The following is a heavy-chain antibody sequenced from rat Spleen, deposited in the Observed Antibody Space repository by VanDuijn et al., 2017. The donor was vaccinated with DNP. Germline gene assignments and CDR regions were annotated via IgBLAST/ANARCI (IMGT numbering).Heavy chain of an antibody. D-gene: IGHD4-3*01. V-gene: IGHV5-22*01. Sequence: EVQLVESGGGLVRPGRSLKLSCAASGFTFSNYHMAWVRQAPTKGLEWVASISSDVTNTYYGNSVKGRFTISRDNAQNTLYLQMNSLRSEDMATYYCIRWNSGHFDYWGQGVMVTVSS. CDR2: ISSDVTNT. CDR1: GFTFSNYH. CDR3: IRWNSGHFDY. J-gene: IGHJ2*01.